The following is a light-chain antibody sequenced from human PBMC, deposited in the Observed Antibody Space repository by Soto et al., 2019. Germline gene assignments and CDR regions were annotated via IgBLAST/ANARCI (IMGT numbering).Light chain of an antibody. CDR3: QRHGVPPT. V-gene: IGKV3-20*01. CDR2: GAS. CDR1: QSVSTGH. J-gene: IGKJ4*01. Sequence: EIVLTQSPGTLSLSPGERATISCRASQSVSTGHLSCYQQKPGQPPRLLIYGASSRASGHPDMFSGGGSGKDFTLTITRLDHDVSAVYYRQRHGVPPTFGGGTKVEIK.